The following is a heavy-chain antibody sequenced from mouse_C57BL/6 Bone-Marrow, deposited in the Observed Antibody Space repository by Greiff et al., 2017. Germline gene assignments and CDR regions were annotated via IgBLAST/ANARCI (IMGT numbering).Heavy chain of an antibody. CDR2: INPYNGGT. CDR3: AGGDYGSSWFAY. CDR1: GYTFTDYY. J-gene: IGHJ3*01. V-gene: IGHV1-19*01. D-gene: IGHD1-1*01. Sequence: VQLQQSGPVLVKPGASVKLSCKASGYTFTDYYMNWVKQSPGKSLEWIGVINPYNGGTSYNQKFKGKATLTVDKSSSTAYMELNSLTSEASAVYYCAGGDYGSSWFAYWGQGTLVTVSA.